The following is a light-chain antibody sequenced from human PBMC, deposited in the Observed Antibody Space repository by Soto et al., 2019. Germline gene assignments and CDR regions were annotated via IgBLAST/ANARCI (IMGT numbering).Light chain of an antibody. V-gene: IGKV3-15*01. J-gene: IGKJ1*01. CDR3: QQYNNWPPWT. Sequence: EIMMTQSPATLSVSPGERANLSCRASQSVSSNLAWYQQKPGQAPRLLIYGASTRATGIPARFSGSGSGTEFTLTISSLQSEDFAVYYCQQYNNWPPWTFGQGTKVDI. CDR2: GAS. CDR1: QSVSSN.